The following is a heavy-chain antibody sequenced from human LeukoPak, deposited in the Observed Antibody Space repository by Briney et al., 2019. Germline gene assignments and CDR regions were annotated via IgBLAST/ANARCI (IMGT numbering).Heavy chain of an antibody. V-gene: IGHV1-69*05. CDR3: ARGNGDLPFDY. D-gene: IGHD4-17*01. J-gene: IGHJ4*02. CDR1: GGTFSSYA. Sequence: SVKVSCKASGGTFSSYAISWVRQAPGQGLERMGRIIPIFGTANYAQKFQGRVTITTDESTSTAYMELSSLRSEDTAVYYCARGNGDLPFDYWGQGTLVTVSS. CDR2: IIPIFGTA.